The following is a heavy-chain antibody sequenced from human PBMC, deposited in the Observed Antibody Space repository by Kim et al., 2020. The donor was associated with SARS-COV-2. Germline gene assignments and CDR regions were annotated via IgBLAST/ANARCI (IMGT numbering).Heavy chain of an antibody. Sequence: SVKGRFTISRDNAKISLYLQMNSLRAEDTAVYYCARIIVATIYYYYGMDVWGQGTTVTVSS. J-gene: IGHJ6*02. V-gene: IGHV3-21*01. CDR3: ARIIVATIYYYYGMDV. D-gene: IGHD5-12*01.